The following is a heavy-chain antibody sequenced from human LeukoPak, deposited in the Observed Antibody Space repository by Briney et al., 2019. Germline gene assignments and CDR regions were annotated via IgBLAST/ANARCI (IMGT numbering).Heavy chain of an antibody. CDR2: IWYDGSNK. D-gene: IGHD1-26*01. J-gene: IGHJ4*02. V-gene: IGHV3-33*01. Sequence: GGSLRLSCAAPGFTFSSYGMHWVRQAPGKGLEWVAVIWYDGSNKYYADSVKGRFTISRDNSKNTLYLQMNSLRAEDTAVYYCATKNPSIVGATTTIDYWGQGTLVTVSS. CDR1: GFTFSSYG. CDR3: ATKNPSIVGATTTIDY.